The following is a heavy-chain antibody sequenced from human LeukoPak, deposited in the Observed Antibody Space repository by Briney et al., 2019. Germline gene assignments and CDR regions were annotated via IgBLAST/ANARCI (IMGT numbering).Heavy chain of an antibody. Sequence: GGSLRLSCAASGFTFSDYYMSWIRQAPGKGLEWVSYISSSGSTIYYADSVKGRFTISRDNAKNSLYLQMNSLRAEDTAVYYCARAPRVGRPLSLGWHDAFDIWGQGTMVTVSS. J-gene: IGHJ3*02. CDR2: ISSSGSTI. D-gene: IGHD5-24*01. CDR1: GFTFSDYY. CDR3: ARAPRVGRPLSLGWHDAFDI. V-gene: IGHV3-11*01.